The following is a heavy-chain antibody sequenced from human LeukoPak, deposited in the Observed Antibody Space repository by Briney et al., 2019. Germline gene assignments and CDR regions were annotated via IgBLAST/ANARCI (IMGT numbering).Heavy chain of an antibody. CDR2: ISAYNGNT. J-gene: IGHJ3*02. CDR3: ARDRWDYIVVVPAASRRPEDAFDI. CDR1: GYTFTNYG. V-gene: IGHV1-18*01. D-gene: IGHD2-2*01. Sequence: GASVKVSCKASGYTFTNYGISWVRQAPGQGLEWMGWISAYNGNTNYAQKLQGRVTMTTDTSTSTAYMELRSLRSDDTAVYYCARDRWDYIVVVPAASRRPEDAFDIRGQGTMVTVSS.